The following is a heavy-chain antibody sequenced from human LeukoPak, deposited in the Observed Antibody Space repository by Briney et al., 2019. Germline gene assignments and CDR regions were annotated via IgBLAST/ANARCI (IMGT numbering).Heavy chain of an antibody. J-gene: IGHJ4*02. CDR1: GFTVSSNY. Sequence: IQRGGSLRLSCAASGFTVSSNYMSWVRQAPGKGLEWVSVIYSGGSTYYADSVKGRFTISRDNSKNTLYLQMNSLRAEDTAVYYCASQAYSSSWYGRYYFDYWGQGTLVTVSS. D-gene: IGHD6-13*01. V-gene: IGHV3-53*01. CDR2: IYSGGST. CDR3: ASQAYSSSWYGRYYFDY.